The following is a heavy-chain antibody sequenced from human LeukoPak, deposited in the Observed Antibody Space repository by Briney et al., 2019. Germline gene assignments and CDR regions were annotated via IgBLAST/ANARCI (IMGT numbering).Heavy chain of an antibody. V-gene: IGHV3-11*01. D-gene: IGHD3-16*01. J-gene: IGHJ6*02. Sequence: GGSLRLSCVASQFNFSDHYMSWIRQAPGKGLEWVSYISSGGTITYHADSVKGRFTVSRDNAKKSLYLQMNSLRGEDTAVYYCARHHEYERNSYGMDAWGQGTTVTVSS. CDR1: QFNFSDHY. CDR2: ISSGGTIT. CDR3: ARHHEYERNSYGMDA.